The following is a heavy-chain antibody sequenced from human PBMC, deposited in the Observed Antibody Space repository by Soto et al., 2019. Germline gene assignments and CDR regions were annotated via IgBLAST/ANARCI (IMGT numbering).Heavy chain of an antibody. V-gene: IGHV1-69*01. J-gene: IGHJ4*02. CDR3: SSDRDSVGGSGYSRVEY. CDR1: GVTFNSYS. D-gene: IGHD3-22*01. Sequence: QVQLLQSGAEVQKPGSSVRVSCKTSGVTFNSYSLHWVRQAPGQGLEWMGGFMLMFGTANYEQKFQGRVTFTADESTSTDYMDVSNLRSEDTDLYYCSSDRDSVGGSGYSRVEYWGQGTQVTVSS. CDR2: FMLMFGTA.